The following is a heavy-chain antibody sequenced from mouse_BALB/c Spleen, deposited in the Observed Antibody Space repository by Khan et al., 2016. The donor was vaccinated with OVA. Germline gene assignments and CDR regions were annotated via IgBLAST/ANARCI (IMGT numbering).Heavy chain of an antibody. CDR2: IRNKANGYTT. D-gene: IGHD1-1*01. Sequence: EVKLVESGGGLVQSGGSLRLSCATSGFTFTDYYMSWVRQPPGKALEWLGFIRNKANGYTTEYSASVKGRFTISRDNSQSIVYLQMNTLRAEDSATYYCARETVVDIYWYLDVWGAGTTVTVSS. V-gene: IGHV7-3*02. J-gene: IGHJ1*01. CDR1: GFTFTDYY. CDR3: ARETVVDIYWYLDV.